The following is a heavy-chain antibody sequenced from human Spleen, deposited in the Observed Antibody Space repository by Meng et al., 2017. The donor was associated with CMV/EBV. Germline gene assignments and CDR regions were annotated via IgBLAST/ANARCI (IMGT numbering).Heavy chain of an antibody. J-gene: IGHJ4*02. D-gene: IGHD2-8*02. CDR1: GFTFSSYA. CDR2: ISYDGSNK. V-gene: IGHV3-30-3*01. CDR3: ARDLLKRLVVYAILGY. Sequence: GESLKISCAASGFTFSSYAMHWVRQALGKGLEWVAVISYDGSNKYYADSVKGRFTISRDNSKNTLYLQMNSLRAEDTAVYYCARDLLKRLVVYAILGYWGQGTLVTVSS.